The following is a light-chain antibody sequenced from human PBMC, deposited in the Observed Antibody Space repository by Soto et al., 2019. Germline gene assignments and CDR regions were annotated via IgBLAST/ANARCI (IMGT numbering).Light chain of an antibody. Sequence: QSALTQPASVSGSPGQSITISCTGTHSDVGSYNLVSWYQQHPGKAPKLIIYEESKRPSGVSNRFSGSKSGYTASLTISGLEAENEAEYYFCSYAGSFSVIFGGGTQLTVL. CDR2: EES. V-gene: IGLV2-23*01. CDR3: CSYAGSFSVI. CDR1: HSDVGSYNL. J-gene: IGLJ2*01.